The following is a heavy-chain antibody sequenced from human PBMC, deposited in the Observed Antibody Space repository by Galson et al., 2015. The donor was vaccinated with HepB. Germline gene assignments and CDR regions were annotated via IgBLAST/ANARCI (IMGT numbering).Heavy chain of an antibody. J-gene: IGHJ4*02. V-gene: IGHV3-30*18. CDR2: ISYDGSNK. Sequence: SLRLSCAASGFTFSSYGMHWVRQAPGKGLEWVAVISYDGSNKYYADSVKGRFTISRDNSKNTLYLQMNSLRAEDTAVYYCAKDGCGGDCYPYYFDYWGQGTLVTVSS. CDR1: GFTFSSYG. D-gene: IGHD2-21*02. CDR3: AKDGCGGDCYPYYFDY.